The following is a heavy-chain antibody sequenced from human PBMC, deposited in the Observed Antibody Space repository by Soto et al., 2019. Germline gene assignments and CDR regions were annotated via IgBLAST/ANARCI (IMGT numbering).Heavy chain of an antibody. CDR1: GGTFSSYA. J-gene: IGHJ5*02. Sequence: SVKLSCTASGGTFSSYAISWVRQAPGQGLEWMGGIIPIFGTANYAQKFQGRVTITADESTSTAYMELSSLRSEDTAVYYCATEHSPIPGAMFSNRFDPWGQGLLVTVSS. CDR2: IIPIFGTA. CDR3: ATEHSPIPGAMFSNRFDP. V-gene: IGHV1-69*13. D-gene: IGHD3-3*02.